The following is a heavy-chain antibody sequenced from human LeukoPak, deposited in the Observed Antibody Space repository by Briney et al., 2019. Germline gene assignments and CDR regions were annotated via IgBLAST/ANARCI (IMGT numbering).Heavy chain of an antibody. CDR1: GFNFRTYN. J-gene: IGHJ4*02. Sequence: GGSLRLSCAASGFNFRTYNMNWVRQAPGKGLEWVSYIRGSSGTIYYADSVKGRFTVSRDNAKNSLYLQMNSLRAEDTAVYYCARVFEYWGQGTLVTVSS. V-gene: IGHV3-48*01. CDR3: ARVFEY. CDR2: IRGSSGTI.